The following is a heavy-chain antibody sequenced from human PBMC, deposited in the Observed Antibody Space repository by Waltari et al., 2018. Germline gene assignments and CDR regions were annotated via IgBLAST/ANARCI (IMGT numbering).Heavy chain of an antibody. V-gene: IGHV3-53*02. CDR1: GFTVSSNY. CDR3: ARWSREYGIDAFDI. D-gene: IGHD2-15*01. Sequence: EVQLVETGGGLIQPGGSLSLSCAASGFTVSSNYMSWVRQAPGKGLEWVSVIYSGGSTYYADSVKGRFTISRDNSKNTLYLQMNSLRAEDTAVYYCARWSREYGIDAFDIWGQGTMVTVSS. CDR2: IYSGGST. J-gene: IGHJ3*02.